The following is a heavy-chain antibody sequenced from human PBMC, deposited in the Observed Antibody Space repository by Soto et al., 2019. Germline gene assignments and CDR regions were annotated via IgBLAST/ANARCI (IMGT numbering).Heavy chain of an antibody. CDR3: APHTLDTGMPAGY. J-gene: IGHJ4*02. CDR2: IIRYIGNT. CDR1: GGTFSSYA. Sequence: ASVKVSCKASGGTFSSYAISWVRQAPGQGLEWMGWIIRYIGNTNYAQKLQGRVTLTTDTSTSTAYMELRSLRSDDTAVYYCAPHTLDTGMPAGYWGQGTLVTVSS. V-gene: IGHV1-18*01. D-gene: IGHD5-18*01.